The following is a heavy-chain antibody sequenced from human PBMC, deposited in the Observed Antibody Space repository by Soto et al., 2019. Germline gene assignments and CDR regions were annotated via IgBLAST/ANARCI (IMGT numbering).Heavy chain of an antibody. V-gene: IGHV1-69*13. J-gene: IGHJ4*02. CDR3: AADEGRDGYSFDY. Sequence: AVKVSSKASGVPFTRPDMRRARQAPGQGLEWMGGIIPIFGTPQYAEKFQDRVTITADESTSTAYMELSSLTSEDTAVYYCAADEGRDGYSFDYWGQETLVTVSS. D-gene: IGHD6-25*01. CDR2: IIPIFGTP. CDR1: GVPFTRPD.